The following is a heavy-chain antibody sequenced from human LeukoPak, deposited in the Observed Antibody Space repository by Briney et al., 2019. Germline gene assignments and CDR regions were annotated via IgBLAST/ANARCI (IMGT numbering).Heavy chain of an antibody. CDR3: ARDARILPLVLGNDY. V-gene: IGHV1-69*06. CDR2: IIPIFGTA. J-gene: IGHJ4*02. CDR1: GGTSSSYA. Sequence: SVKVSCKASGGTSSSYAISWVRQAPGQGLEWMGGIIPIFGTANYAQKFRGRVTITADKSTRTAYMELSSLRSEDTAVYYCARDARILPLVLGNDYWGQGTLVTVSS. D-gene: IGHD6-13*01.